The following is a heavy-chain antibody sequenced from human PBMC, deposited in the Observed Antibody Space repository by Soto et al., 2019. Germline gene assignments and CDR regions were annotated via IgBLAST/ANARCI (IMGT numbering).Heavy chain of an antibody. J-gene: IGHJ4*02. Sequence: GGSLRLSCAASGFTFSSHWMHWVRQAPGKGLMWVSHIKTDGSTTNYADSVKGRFIISRDNTKNTLYLQMNSLRAEDTAVYYCARDYVSGSSDSWGPGT. CDR2: IKTDGSTT. D-gene: IGHD3-16*01. V-gene: IGHV3-74*01. CDR1: GFTFSSHW. CDR3: ARDYVSGSSDS.